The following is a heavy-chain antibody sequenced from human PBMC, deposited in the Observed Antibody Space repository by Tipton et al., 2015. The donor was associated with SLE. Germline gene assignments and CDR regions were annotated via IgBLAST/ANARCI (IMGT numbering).Heavy chain of an antibody. Sequence: SLRLSCVASGFSSEDYGISWVRQSPGKGLEWVSGIHWNGGSAAYADSVKGRFTISRDNAKNSLYLQMNSLRAEDTALYYCARWLGDTYCSSSSCLYYFDSWGQGTLVTVSS. V-gene: IGHV3-20*04. CDR1: GFSSEDYG. CDR2: IHWNGGSA. CDR3: ARWLGDTYCSSSSCLYYFDS. D-gene: IGHD2-2*01. J-gene: IGHJ4*02.